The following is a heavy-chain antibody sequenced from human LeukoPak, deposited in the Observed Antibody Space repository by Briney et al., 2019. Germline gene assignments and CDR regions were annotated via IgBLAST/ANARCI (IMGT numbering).Heavy chain of an antibody. CDR1: GYSFTSYW. V-gene: IGHV5-51*01. CDR3: ARHRSIAARPPYYYYYYGMDV. J-gene: IGHJ6*02. D-gene: IGHD6-6*01. CDR2: IYPGDSDT. Sequence: GESLKISCKGSGYSFTSYWIGWVRQMPGKGLEWMGIIYPGDSDTRYSPSFQGQVTISADKSISTAYLRWSSLKASDTAMYYCARHRSIAARPPYYYYYYGMDVWGQGTTVTVSS.